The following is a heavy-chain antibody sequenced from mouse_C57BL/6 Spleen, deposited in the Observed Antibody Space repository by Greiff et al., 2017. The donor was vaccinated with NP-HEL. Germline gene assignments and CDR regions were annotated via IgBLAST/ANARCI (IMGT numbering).Heavy chain of an antibody. CDR3: ASDSSGYNYYFDY. V-gene: IGHV1-80*01. J-gene: IGHJ2*01. Sequence: VQLQQSGAELVKPGASVKISCKASGYAFSSYWMNWVKQRPGKGLEWIGQIYPGDGDTNYNGKFKGKATLTADKSSSTAYMQLSSLTSEDSAVYFCASDSSGYNYYFDYWGQGTTLTVSS. CDR1: GYAFSSYW. D-gene: IGHD3-2*02. CDR2: IYPGDGDT.